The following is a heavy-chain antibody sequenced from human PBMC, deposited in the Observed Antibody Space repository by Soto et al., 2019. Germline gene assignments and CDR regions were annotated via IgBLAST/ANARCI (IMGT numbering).Heavy chain of an antibody. CDR2: IYYSGST. J-gene: IGHJ4*02. D-gene: IGHD6-13*01. CDR3: ARAHGADIAAAGLDFDY. CDR1: GGSISSGGYY. Sequence: QVQLQESGPGLVKPSQTLSLTCTVSGGSISSGGYYWSWIRQPPGKGLEWIGYIYYSGSTYYNPSLKSRVTIAVDTSKNQFSLKLSSVTAADTAVYYCARAHGADIAAAGLDFDYWGQGTLVTVSS. V-gene: IGHV4-31*03.